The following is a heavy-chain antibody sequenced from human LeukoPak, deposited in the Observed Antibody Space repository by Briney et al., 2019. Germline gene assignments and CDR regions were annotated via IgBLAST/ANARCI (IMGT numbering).Heavy chain of an antibody. D-gene: IGHD4-17*01. V-gene: IGHV3-7*01. Sequence: GGSLRLSCAASGFTFSSYWMSWVRQAPGKGLEWVANIKQDGSEKYYVDSVKGRFTISRDNAKNSLYLQMNSLRAEDTAVYYCARAVTTWFSSFYYYMDVWGKGTTVTVSS. CDR3: ARAVTTWFSSFYYYMDV. CDR2: IKQDGSEK. J-gene: IGHJ6*03. CDR1: GFTFSSYW.